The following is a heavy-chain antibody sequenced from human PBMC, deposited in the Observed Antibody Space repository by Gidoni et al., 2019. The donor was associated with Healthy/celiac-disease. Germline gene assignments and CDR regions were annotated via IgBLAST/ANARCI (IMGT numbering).Heavy chain of an antibody. D-gene: IGHD2-15*01. Sequence: QVQLVQSGAEVKTPGASVKVSCKASGYTFISYGISWVRQAPGQGLEWMGWISAYNGNTNYAQKLQGRVTMTTDTSTRTAYMELRSLRSDDTAVYYCARGGTLGYCSGGSCYSPYYYYGMDVWGQGTTVTVSS. V-gene: IGHV1-18*04. J-gene: IGHJ6*02. CDR1: GYTFISYG. CDR3: ARGGTLGYCSGGSCYSPYYYYGMDV. CDR2: ISAYNGNT.